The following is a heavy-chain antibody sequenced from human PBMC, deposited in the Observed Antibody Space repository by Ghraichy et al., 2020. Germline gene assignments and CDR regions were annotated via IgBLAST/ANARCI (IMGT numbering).Heavy chain of an antibody. CDR3: ARRFYPSAFDI. J-gene: IGHJ3*02. Sequence: GESLNISCKGSGYSFTSYWIGWVRQMPGKGLEWMGIIYPGDSDTRYSPSFQGQVTISADKSISTAYLQWSSLKASDTAIFYCARRFYPSAFDIWGQGTMVTVSS. CDR2: IYPGDSDT. CDR1: GYSFTSYW. V-gene: IGHV5-51*01. D-gene: IGHD2/OR15-2a*01.